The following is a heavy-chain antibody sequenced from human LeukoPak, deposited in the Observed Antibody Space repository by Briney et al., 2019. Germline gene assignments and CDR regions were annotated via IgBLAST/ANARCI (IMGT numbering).Heavy chain of an antibody. CDR1: GFSFSSYS. Sequence: GGSLRLSCAASGFSFSSYSMNWVRQAPGKGLEWVSSISSTSSYIYYADSVKGRSTISRDNAKNSLYLQMNSLRAEDTAVYRCMVTHPQHYYFDYWGQGTLVTVSS. CDR2: ISSTSSYI. CDR3: MVTHPQHYYFDY. J-gene: IGHJ4*02. V-gene: IGHV3-21*01. D-gene: IGHD2-21*02.